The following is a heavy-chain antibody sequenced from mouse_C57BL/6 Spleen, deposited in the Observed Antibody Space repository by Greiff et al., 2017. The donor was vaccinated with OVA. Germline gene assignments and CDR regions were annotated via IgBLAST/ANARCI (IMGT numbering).Heavy chain of an antibody. V-gene: IGHV1-53*01. J-gene: IGHJ3*01. D-gene: IGHD2-3*01. Sequence: QVHVKQPGTELVKPGASVKLSCKASGYTFTSYWMHWVKQRPGQGLEWIGNINPSNGGTNYNEKFKSKATLTVDKSSSTAYMQLSSLTSEDSAVYYCARVEDGYYVAWFAYWGQGTLVTVSA. CDR1: GYTFTSYW. CDR2: INPSNGGT. CDR3: ARVEDGYYVAWFAY.